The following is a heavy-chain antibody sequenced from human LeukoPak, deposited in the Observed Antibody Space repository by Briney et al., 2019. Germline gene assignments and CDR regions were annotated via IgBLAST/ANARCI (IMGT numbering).Heavy chain of an antibody. D-gene: IGHD3-22*01. V-gene: IGHV4-59*01. CDR3: ARFPYYYDSSGQLGPDY. CDR2: IYYSGST. J-gene: IGHJ4*02. Sequence: SETLSLTCTVSGGSISSYYWSWIRQPPGKGLEWIGYIYYSGSTNYNPSLKSRVTISVDTSKNQFSLKLSSVTAAGTAVYYCARFPYYYDSSGQLGPDYWGQGTLVTVSS. CDR1: GGSISSYY.